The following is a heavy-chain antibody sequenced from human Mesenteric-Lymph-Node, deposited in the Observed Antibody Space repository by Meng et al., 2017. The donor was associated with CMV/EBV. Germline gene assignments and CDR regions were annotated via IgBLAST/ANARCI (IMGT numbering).Heavy chain of an antibody. V-gene: IGHV4-4*02. J-gene: IGHJ5*02. CDR1: GGSISRRNW. CDR2: IFHSGST. Sequence: SGGSISRRNWGSWVRQPPGKGLEWIGEIFHSGSTSYNPSLKSRVTISVDKSRNQFSLKLNSVTAADTAMYYCASLGYCSGDDCYSVAWGQGILVTVSS. CDR3: ASLGYCSGDDCYSVA. D-gene: IGHD2-15*01.